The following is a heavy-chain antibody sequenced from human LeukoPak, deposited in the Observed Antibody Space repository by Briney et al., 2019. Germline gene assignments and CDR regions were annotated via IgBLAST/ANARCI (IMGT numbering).Heavy chain of an antibody. CDR2: ISAYNGNT. V-gene: IGHV1-18*01. D-gene: IGHD3-10*01. J-gene: IGHJ4*02. CDR1: GYTFTSYG. CDR3: ARGSSGGSGSGHFDY. Sequence: GASVKVSCKASGYTFTSYGTSWVRQAPGQGLEWMGWISAYNGNTNYAQKLQGRVTMTTDTSTSTAYMELRSLRSDDTAVYYCARGSSGGSGSGHFDYWGQGTLVTVSS.